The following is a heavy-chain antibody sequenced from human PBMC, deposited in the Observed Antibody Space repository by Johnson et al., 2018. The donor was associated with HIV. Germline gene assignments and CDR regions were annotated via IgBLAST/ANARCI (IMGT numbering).Heavy chain of an antibody. CDR1: GFAFSNYG. CDR3: ARARGDFWSGYPAFDI. D-gene: IGHD3-3*01. J-gene: IGHJ3*02. V-gene: IGHV3-30*03. CDR2: ISYDGSNK. Sequence: QVQLVESGGGVVQPGRSLRLSCTASGFAFSNYGMHWVRQAPGKGLEWVAVISYDGSNKYYADSVKGRFTISRDNSKNTLYLQMGSLRAEDMAVYYCARARGDFWSGYPAFDIWGQGTMVTVSS.